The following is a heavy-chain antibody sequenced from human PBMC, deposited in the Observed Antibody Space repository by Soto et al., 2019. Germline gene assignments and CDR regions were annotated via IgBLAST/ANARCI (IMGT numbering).Heavy chain of an antibody. CDR1: GFTFSSYW. D-gene: IGHD2-2*01. V-gene: IGHV3-7*01. CDR2: IKQDGSEK. Sequence: GGSLRLSCAASGFTFSSYWMSWVRQAPGKGLEWVANIKQDGSEKYYVDSVKGRFTISRDNAKNSLYLQMNSLRAEDTAVYYCARDWGYCSSTSCYHDWFDPWGQGTLVTVSS. CDR3: ARDWGYCSSTSCYHDWFDP. J-gene: IGHJ5*02.